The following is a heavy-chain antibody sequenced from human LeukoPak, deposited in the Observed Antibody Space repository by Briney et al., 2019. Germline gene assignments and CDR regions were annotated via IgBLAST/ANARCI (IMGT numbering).Heavy chain of an antibody. CDR1: GGSFSGYY. CDR3: ARGRRGPSIAARTPSFDY. Sequence: PSETLSLTCAVYGGSFSGYYWSWIRQPPGKGLEWIGEINHSGSTNYNPSLKSRVTISVDTSKNQFSLKLSSVTAADTAVYYCARGRRGPSIAARTPSFDYWGQGTLVTVSS. J-gene: IGHJ4*02. D-gene: IGHD6-6*01. V-gene: IGHV4-34*01. CDR2: INHSGST.